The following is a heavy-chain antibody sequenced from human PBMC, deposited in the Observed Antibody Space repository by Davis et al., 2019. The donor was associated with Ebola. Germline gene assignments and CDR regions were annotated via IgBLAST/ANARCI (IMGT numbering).Heavy chain of an antibody. V-gene: IGHV3-48*02. Sequence: GGSLRLSCVASGFTFNSYDMNWVRQAPGKGLEWVSHISGSSSSIYYADSVKGRFTISRDNAKNSLYLQMNSLRDEDTAVYYCARVLAVAELGGFDYWGQGTLVTVSS. CDR3: ARVLAVAELGGFDY. CDR2: ISGSSSSI. J-gene: IGHJ4*02. D-gene: IGHD6-19*01. CDR1: GFTFNSYD.